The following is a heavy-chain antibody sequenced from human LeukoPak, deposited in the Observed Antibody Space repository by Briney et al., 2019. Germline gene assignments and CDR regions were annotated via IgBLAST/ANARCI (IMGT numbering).Heavy chain of an antibody. CDR3: AREIRGVKYYYYYYMDV. Sequence: SETLSLTCTVSGGSISSYYWSWIRQPPGKGLEWIGYIYYSGSTNYNPSLKSRVTISVDTSKNQFSLKLSSVTAADTAVYYCAREIRGVKYYYYYYMDVWGKGTTVTISS. D-gene: IGHD3-10*01. CDR1: GGSISSYY. V-gene: IGHV4-59*12. CDR2: IYYSGST. J-gene: IGHJ6*03.